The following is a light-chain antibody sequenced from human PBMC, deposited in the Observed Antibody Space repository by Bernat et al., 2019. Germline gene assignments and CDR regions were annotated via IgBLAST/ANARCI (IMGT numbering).Light chain of an antibody. Sequence: DIQMTQSPSSLSASVGDRVTITCRATQAISKYLAWVQQKPGKAPKSLIYGASTLFSGVPSRFSGSGSETDFTLTISSLQPEDSATDYWQQYDRYPLAFGGGTKVEVK. J-gene: IGKJ4*01. V-gene: IGKV1-16*01. CDR3: QQYDRYPLA. CDR1: QAISKY. CDR2: GAS.